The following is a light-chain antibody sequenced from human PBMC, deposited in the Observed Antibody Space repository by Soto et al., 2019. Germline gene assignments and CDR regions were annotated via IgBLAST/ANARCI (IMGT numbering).Light chain of an antibody. V-gene: IGKV1-12*01. CDR2: AAS. J-gene: IGKJ4*01. CDR3: QQANSFPLT. CDR1: QGINNW. Sequence: DIQMTQSPSSVSAFVGDRVSITCRASQGINNWLAWYQQKAGKAPKLLIYAASSLQSVVPSRFSGSGSGTDFTLTISSLQPEDSATYFCQQANSFPLTFGGGTIIEIK.